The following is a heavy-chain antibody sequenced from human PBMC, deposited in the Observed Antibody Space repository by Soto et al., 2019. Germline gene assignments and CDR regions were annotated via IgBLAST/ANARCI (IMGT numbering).Heavy chain of an antibody. CDR1: GFTFSSYG. CDR3: AKDRVAAAGQYYYYYYGMDV. V-gene: IGHV3-30*18. D-gene: IGHD6-13*01. CDR2: ISYDGSNK. Sequence: GGSLRLSCAASGFTFSSYGMHWVRQAPGKGLEWVAVISYDGSNKYYADSVKGRFTISRANSKNTLYLQMNSLRAEDTAVYYCAKDRVAAAGQYYYYYYGMDVWGQGTTVTVSS. J-gene: IGHJ6*02.